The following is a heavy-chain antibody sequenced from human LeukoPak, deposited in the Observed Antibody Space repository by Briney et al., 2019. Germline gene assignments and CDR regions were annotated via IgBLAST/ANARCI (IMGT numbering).Heavy chain of an antibody. CDR3: ARAPETKVTTFDY. CDR1: GYTFTTYT. V-gene: IGHV1-3*01. J-gene: IGHJ4*02. CDR2: INAGNGNT. D-gene: IGHD4-17*01. Sequence: GASVKVSCKASGYTFTTYTIHWVRQAPGQRLEWMGWINAGNGNTKYSQKFQGRVTITRDTSASTAYMELSSLRSEDTAVYYCARAPETKVTTFDYWGQGTLVTVSS.